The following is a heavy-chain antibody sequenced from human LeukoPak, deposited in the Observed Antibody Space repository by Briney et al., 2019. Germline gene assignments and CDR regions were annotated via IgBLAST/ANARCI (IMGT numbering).Heavy chain of an antibody. CDR2: IYSGGST. D-gene: IGHD2-2*01. CDR1: GFTVSSNY. V-gene: IGHV3-53*01. J-gene: IGHJ1*01. CDR3: AREGVVVPVEYFQH. Sequence: GGSLRLSCAASGFTVSSNYMSWVRQAPGKGLEWVSVIYSGGSTYYADSVKGRFTISRDNSKNTLYLQMNSLRAEDTAVYYCAREGVVVPVEYFQHWGQGTLVTVSS.